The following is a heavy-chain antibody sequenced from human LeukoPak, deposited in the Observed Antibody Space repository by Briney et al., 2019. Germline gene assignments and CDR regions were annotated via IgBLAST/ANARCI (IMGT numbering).Heavy chain of an antibody. CDR1: GFTFSAYW. V-gene: IGHV3-7*01. Sequence: GGSLRLSCAASGFTFSAYWMAWVRQAPGKGLEWVANMKQDGREKHYVDSVKGRFTISKDNARNSLYLQMNSLRAEDSAVYYCARDDVGALDYWGQGTLVTVSS. D-gene: IGHD3-16*01. CDR3: ARDDVGALDY. CDR2: MKQDGREK. J-gene: IGHJ4*02.